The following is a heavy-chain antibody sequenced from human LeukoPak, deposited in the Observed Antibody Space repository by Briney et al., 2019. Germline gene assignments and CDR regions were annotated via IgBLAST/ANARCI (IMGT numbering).Heavy chain of an antibody. Sequence: GASVKVSCKASGYTCTSYGISWVRQAPGQGQERKGWISTYNGDTNYAQKLQGRGTIITDTSMSTAYMELRSLRSDDPAVYYCARGLSSTSLETPGYYYYMDVWGKGTTVTVSS. CDR2: ISTYNGDT. D-gene: IGHD2-2*01. CDR1: GYTCTSYG. J-gene: IGHJ6*03. CDR3: ARGLSSTSLETPGYYYYMDV. V-gene: IGHV1-18*01.